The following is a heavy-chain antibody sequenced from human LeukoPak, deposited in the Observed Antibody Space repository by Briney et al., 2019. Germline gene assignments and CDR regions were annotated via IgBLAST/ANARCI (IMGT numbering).Heavy chain of an antibody. CDR1: GFTFSSYS. CDR2: ISSSSNTI. D-gene: IGHD4-11*01. CDR3: TRHDTVIRGWFDP. Sequence: GGSLRLSCAASGFTFSSYSMNWVRQAPGKGLEWLSYISSSSNTIYYADSVKGRFTISRDNAKDSLYLQMNSPRDEDTAVYYCTRHDTVIRGWFDPWGQGTRVTVSS. V-gene: IGHV3-48*02. J-gene: IGHJ5*02.